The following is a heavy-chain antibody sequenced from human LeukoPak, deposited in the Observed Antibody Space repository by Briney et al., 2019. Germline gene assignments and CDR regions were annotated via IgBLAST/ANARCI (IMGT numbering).Heavy chain of an antibody. J-gene: IGHJ4*02. D-gene: IGHD1-14*01. Sequence: GESLKISCKVSGYTFTHNWIGWVRQKPGRGLEWLGVIFPADSNTAYNSSFRGQVTISVDKSIDTAYLQWGSLKASDSAIYYCARHRATGTWSDFNYWGQGTVVTVSS. V-gene: IGHV5-51*01. CDR1: GYTFTHNW. CDR2: IFPADSNT. CDR3: ARHRATGTWSDFNY.